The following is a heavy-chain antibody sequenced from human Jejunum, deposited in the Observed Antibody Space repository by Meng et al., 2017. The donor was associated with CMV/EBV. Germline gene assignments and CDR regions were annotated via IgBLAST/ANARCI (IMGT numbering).Heavy chain of an antibody. J-gene: IGHJ4*02. CDR1: GDTLTGCE. CDR3: EKGVVHNFY. Sequence: KVSFKADGDTLTGCERHWVRQANGQGREWKGRINTHRGAPNNAKKVQGRVTMARDTSINTAYRELSRLNTDDTAVYYCEKGVVHNFYWGQGTLVTVSS. D-gene: IGHD2-2*01. CDR2: INTHRGAP. V-gene: IGHV1-2*06.